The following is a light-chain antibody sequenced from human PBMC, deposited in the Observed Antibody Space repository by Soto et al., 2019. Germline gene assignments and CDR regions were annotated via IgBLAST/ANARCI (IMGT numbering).Light chain of an antibody. CDR3: QQYGSSPWT. CDR1: QSVGSNY. Sequence: EIVLTQSPGTLSLSPGERATLSCRASQSVGSNYLAWYQQKPGQAPRLLIYAASGRATGIPDRFSGSGSGTDFALTIRRLAPEDSAVYYCQQYGSSPWTFGQGTKVEVK. J-gene: IGKJ1*01. CDR2: AAS. V-gene: IGKV3-20*01.